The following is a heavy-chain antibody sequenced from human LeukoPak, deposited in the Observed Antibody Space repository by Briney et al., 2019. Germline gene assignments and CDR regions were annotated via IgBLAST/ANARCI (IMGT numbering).Heavy chain of an antibody. CDR1: GYTFTGYY. J-gene: IGHJ4*02. CDR2: INPNSGGT. Sequence: ASVKASCKASGYTFTGYYMHWVRQAPGQGLEWMGWINPNSGGTNYAQKFQGRVTMTRDTSISTAYMELSRLRSDDTAVYYCARDTGDSSGYYLGYWGQGTLVTVSS. V-gene: IGHV1-2*02. D-gene: IGHD3-22*01. CDR3: ARDTGDSSGYYLGY.